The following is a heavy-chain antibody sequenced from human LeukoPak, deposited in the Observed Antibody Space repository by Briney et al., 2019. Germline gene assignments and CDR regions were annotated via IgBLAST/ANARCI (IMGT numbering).Heavy chain of an antibody. D-gene: IGHD6-13*01. Sequence: PGGSLRLSCTASGFTFGDYAMTWVRQAPGKGLEWVGFIRSKIYGGTPEYAASVKGRFTISRDDSTGIAYLQMNSLKTEDTAIYYCARVSRGGITASWFDPWGQGTLVTVSS. CDR1: GFTFGDYA. CDR2: IRSKIYGGTP. J-gene: IGHJ5*02. CDR3: ARVSRGGITASWFDP. V-gene: IGHV3-49*04.